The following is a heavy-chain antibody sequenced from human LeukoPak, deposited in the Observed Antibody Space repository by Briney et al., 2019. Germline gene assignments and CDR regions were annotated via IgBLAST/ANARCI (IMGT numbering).Heavy chain of an antibody. CDR3: TRDQLGDDSRSGYYEDY. V-gene: IGHV3-49*04. D-gene: IGHD3-3*01. CDR1: GFTFGDYA. CDR2: IRSKIHGGTT. J-gene: IGHJ4*02. Sequence: PGGSLRLSCTTSGFTFGDYAMSWVRQAPGKGLEWVGFIRSKIHGGTTGYAASVRGRFTVSRDDSKSIAYLQMDSLKTEDTAVYYCTRDQLGDDSRSGYYEDYWGQGTLVTVSS.